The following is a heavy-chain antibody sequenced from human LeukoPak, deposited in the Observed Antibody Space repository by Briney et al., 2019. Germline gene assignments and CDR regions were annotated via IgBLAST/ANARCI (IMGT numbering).Heavy chain of an antibody. V-gene: IGHV1-18*01. CDR1: GYTFTSYG. J-gene: IGHJ4*02. Sequence: ASVKVSCKASGYTFTSYGVSWVRQAPGQGLEWLGWISAYNGDTNYAQNFQGRVTMTTDASTSTAYMELRSLRSDDTAVYYCARDSGDGDYEPLDSWGQGTLVIVSS. D-gene: IGHD4-17*01. CDR2: ISAYNGDT. CDR3: ARDSGDGDYEPLDS.